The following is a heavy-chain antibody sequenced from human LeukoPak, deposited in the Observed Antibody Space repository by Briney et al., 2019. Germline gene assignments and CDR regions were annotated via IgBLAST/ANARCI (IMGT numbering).Heavy chain of an antibody. CDR1: GFTFSTYG. CDR3: ARAQSPIVVVVAATLDDAFDI. CDR2: ISYDGSNK. V-gene: IGHV3-30*03. J-gene: IGHJ3*02. Sequence: GGTLRLSCAASGFTFSTYGMNWVRQAPGKGLEWVAVISYDGSNKYYADSVKGRFTISRDNSKNTLYLQMNSLRAEDTAVYYCARAQSPIVVVVAATLDDAFDIWGQGTMVTVSS. D-gene: IGHD2-15*01.